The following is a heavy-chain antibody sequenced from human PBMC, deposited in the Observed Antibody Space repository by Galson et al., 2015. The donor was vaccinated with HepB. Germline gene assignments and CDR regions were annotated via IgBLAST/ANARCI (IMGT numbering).Heavy chain of an antibody. Sequence: SLRLSCAASGFTVSSNYMSWVRQAPGKGLEWVSVIYSGGSTYYADSVKGRFTISRDNSKNTLYLQMNSLRAEDTAVYYCARDRLGRSDHGYSSSWYSSYYYYGMDVWGQGTTVTVSS. CDR3: ARDRLGRSDHGYSSSWYSSYYYYGMDV. J-gene: IGHJ6*02. V-gene: IGHV3-66*01. D-gene: IGHD6-13*01. CDR1: GFTVSSNY. CDR2: IYSGGST.